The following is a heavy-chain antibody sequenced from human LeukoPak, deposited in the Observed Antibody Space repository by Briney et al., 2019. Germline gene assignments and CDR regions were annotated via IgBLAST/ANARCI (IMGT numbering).Heavy chain of an antibody. CDR2: TYFRSKWYH. V-gene: IGHV6-1*01. J-gene: IGHJ2*01. Sequence: KPSQTLSLTCAISGDSLSSNTAAWNWIRQSPSRGLEWLGRTYFRSKWYHDYAVSVESRITLNPDTSKNQFSLQLNSVTPEDTAVYYCARARHNIHNGWAWYFDPWGRGTLVTVSS. CDR3: ARARHNIHNGWAWYFDP. CDR1: GDSLSSNTAA. D-gene: IGHD6-19*01.